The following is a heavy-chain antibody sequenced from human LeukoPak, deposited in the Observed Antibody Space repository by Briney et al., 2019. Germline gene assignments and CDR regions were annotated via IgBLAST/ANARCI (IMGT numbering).Heavy chain of an antibody. D-gene: IGHD2-2*01. CDR2: INSDGSST. V-gene: IGHV3-74*01. Sequence: GGSLRFSCAASGFTFSSYWMHGVRQAPGKGLVWVSRINSDGSSTSYADSVKGRFTISRDNAKNTLYLQMNSLRAEDTAVYYCARGGYCSSTSCYPGYNWSDPWGQGTLVTVSS. CDR1: GFTFSSYW. J-gene: IGHJ5*02. CDR3: ARGGYCSSTSCYPGYNWSDP.